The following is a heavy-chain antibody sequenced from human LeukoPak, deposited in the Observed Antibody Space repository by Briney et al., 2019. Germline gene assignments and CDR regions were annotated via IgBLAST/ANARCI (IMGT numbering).Heavy chain of an antibody. D-gene: IGHD3-10*01. J-gene: IGHJ6*03. CDR2: ISSSGSTI. CDR3: ARDEITMVRGVNYNYYMDV. Sequence: QSGGSLRLSCAASGFTFSSYEMNWVRQAPGKGLEWVSYISSSGSTIYYADSVKGRFTISRDNAKNSLYLQMNSLRAEDTAVYYCARDEITMVRGVNYNYYMDVWGKGTTVTVSS. V-gene: IGHV3-48*03. CDR1: GFTFSSYE.